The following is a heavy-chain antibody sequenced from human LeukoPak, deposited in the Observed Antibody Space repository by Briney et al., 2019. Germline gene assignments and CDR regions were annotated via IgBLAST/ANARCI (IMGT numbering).Heavy chain of an antibody. J-gene: IGHJ2*01. Sequence: PEASVKVSCKASGGTFSSYAISWVRQAPGQGLEWMGRIIPILGIANYAQKFQGRVTITADKSTSTAYMELSSLRSEDTAVYYCARGGGEVGHWYFDLWGRGTLVTVSS. CDR2: IIPILGIA. V-gene: IGHV1-69*04. CDR3: ARGGGEVGHWYFDL. D-gene: IGHD1-26*01. CDR1: GGTFSSYA.